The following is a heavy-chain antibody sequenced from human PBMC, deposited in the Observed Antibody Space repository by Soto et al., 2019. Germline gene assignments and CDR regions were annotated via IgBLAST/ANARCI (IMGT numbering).Heavy chain of an antibody. Sequence: ASVKGSCKASGYTFTSYGISWVRQAPGQGLEWMGWISAYNGNTNYAQKLQGRVTMTTDTSTSTAYMELRSLRSDDTAVYYCARGSSYDRSRPRGAFDIWGQGTMVTVS. D-gene: IGHD3-22*01. CDR2: ISAYNGNT. CDR3: ARGSSYDRSRPRGAFDI. J-gene: IGHJ3*02. CDR1: GYTFTSYG. V-gene: IGHV1-18*01.